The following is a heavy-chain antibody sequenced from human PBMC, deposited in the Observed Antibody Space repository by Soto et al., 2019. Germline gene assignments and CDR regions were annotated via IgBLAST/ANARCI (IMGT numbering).Heavy chain of an antibody. J-gene: IGHJ6*02. CDR3: ARATNNWNYEGMDV. CDR2: ISYDGSNK. D-gene: IGHD1-20*01. Sequence: QVQLVESGGGVVQPGRSLRLSCAASGFTFSSYAMHWVRQAPGKGLEWVAVISYDGSNKYYADSVKGRFTISRDNSKNTLYLQMNSLRAEDTAVYDCARATNNWNYEGMDVWGQGTTVTVSS. CDR1: GFTFSSYA. V-gene: IGHV3-30-3*01.